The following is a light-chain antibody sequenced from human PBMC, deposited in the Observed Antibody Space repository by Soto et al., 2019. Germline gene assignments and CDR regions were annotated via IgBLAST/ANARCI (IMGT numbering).Light chain of an antibody. CDR1: QAVDNNF. J-gene: IGKJ4*02. CDR2: ASS. V-gene: IGKV3-20*01. CDR3: HQYDSSIT. Sequence: EIVLTQSPGTLSLSPGEGATLSCRASQAVDNNFLAWYQQRPVQAPRILLYASSRRATGIPDRFSGSGSGTDFTRTISRAGPEDIAVYVCHQYDSSITFGGGTKVEVK.